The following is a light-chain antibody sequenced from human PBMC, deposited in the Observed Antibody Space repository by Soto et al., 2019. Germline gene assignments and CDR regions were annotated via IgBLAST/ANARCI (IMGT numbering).Light chain of an antibody. J-gene: IGKJ4*01. Sequence: EIVLTQSPATLSLSPGERATLSCRASQSVSSYLAWYQQKPGQAPRLLIYDASNRATGIPARFSGSGSGTDFTLTISSLEPEDFAVYYCQQRSNWLRGPLTFGGGTKVEIK. V-gene: IGKV3-11*01. CDR2: DAS. CDR3: QQRSNWLRGPLT. CDR1: QSVSSY.